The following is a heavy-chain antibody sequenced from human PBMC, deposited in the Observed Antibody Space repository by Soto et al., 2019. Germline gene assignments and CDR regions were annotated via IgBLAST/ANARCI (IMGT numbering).Heavy chain of an antibody. Sequence: GGSLRLSCAASGLIFSNYWITWVRQAPGKGLEWVASIKEDGSEKYYMDSVKGRFTVSRDNAKNSVSLQMNSLRADDTAVYYCARGHYGMDVWGQGTTVTVSS. CDR2: IKEDGSEK. CDR1: GLIFSNYW. V-gene: IGHV3-7*03. J-gene: IGHJ6*02. CDR3: ARGHYGMDV.